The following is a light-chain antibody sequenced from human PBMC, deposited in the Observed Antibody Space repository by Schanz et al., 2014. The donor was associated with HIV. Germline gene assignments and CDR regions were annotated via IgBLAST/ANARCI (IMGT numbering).Light chain of an antibody. CDR3: QVWDTFISAV. CDR1: NIGSKS. Sequence: SYELTQPPSVSVAPGKTARVACGGNNIGSKSVHWYQQRPGQSPLLVIFYDSDRPSGIPERFAGSNSGNTATLTISRVEAGDEADYYCQVWDTFISAVFGGGTKLTVL. V-gene: IGLV3-21*01. CDR2: YDS. J-gene: IGLJ2*01.